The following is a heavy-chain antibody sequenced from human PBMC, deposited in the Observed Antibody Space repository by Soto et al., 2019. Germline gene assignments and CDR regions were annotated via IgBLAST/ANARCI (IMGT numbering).Heavy chain of an antibody. CDR1: RGGYRSNS. V-gene: IGHV1-3*01. J-gene: IGHJ6*01. Sequence: SCEYSRGGYRSNSLCWVRQDNGQRLEWMGWINAGNGNTKYSQKFQGRVTITRDTSASTAYMELSSLRSEDTAVYYCASVNFWSGYPHDYYYYGMDVWGEG. CDR2: INAGNGNT. CDR3: ASVNFWSGYPHDYYYYGMDV. D-gene: IGHD3-3*01.